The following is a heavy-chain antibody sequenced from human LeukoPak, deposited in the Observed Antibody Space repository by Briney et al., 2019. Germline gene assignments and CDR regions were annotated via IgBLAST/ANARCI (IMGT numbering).Heavy chain of an antibody. V-gene: IGHV3-30*04. J-gene: IGHJ4*02. D-gene: IGHD2-15*01. CDR3: AREDCSGGSCYSALDY. Sequence: PGGSLRLSCAASGFTFSSYAMHWVRQAPGKGLEWVAVISYDGSNKYYADSVKGRFTISRDNSKNTLYLQMNSLRAEDTAVYYRAREDCSGGSCYSALDYWGQGTLVTVSS. CDR2: ISYDGSNK. CDR1: GFTFSSYA.